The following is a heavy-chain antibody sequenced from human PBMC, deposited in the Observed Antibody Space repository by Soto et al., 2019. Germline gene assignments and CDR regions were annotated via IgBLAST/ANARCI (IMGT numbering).Heavy chain of an antibody. V-gene: IGHV1-8*01. D-gene: IGHD2-15*01. CDR1: GYTFTSYD. Sequence: ASVKVSCKASGYTFTSYDINWVRQATGQGLEWMGWMNPNSGNTGYARKFQGRVTMTRNTSISTAYMELSSLRSEDTAVYYCARGGGSSDFGARNHFDYWGQGTLVTVSS. J-gene: IGHJ4*02. CDR3: ARGGGSSDFGARNHFDY. CDR2: MNPNSGNT.